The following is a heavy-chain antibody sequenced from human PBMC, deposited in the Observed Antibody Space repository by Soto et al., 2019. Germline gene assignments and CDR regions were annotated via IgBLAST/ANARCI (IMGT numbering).Heavy chain of an antibody. Sequence: LRLSCAASGFTFSSYSVNWVRQSPGKGLEWISYISSGSKTIYYADSVKGRFTVSRDNAKNSQYLQMNSLRDEDTAVYYCAREDILGARSFDYWGQGTLVTVSS. V-gene: IGHV3-48*02. D-gene: IGHD1-26*01. CDR3: AREDILGARSFDY. CDR1: GFTFSSYS. J-gene: IGHJ4*02. CDR2: ISSGSKTI.